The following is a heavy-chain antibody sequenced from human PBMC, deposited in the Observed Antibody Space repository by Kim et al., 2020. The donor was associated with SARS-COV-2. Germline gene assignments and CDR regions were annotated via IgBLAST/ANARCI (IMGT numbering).Heavy chain of an antibody. D-gene: IGHD6-13*01. CDR3: ATGLAAAYSHYPLTIYYYYGMDV. CDR2: FDPEDGET. V-gene: IGHV1-24*01. Sequence: ASVKVSCKVSGYTLTELSMHWVRQAPGKGLEWMGGFDPEDGETIYAQKFQGRVTMTEDTSTDTAYMELSSLRSEDTAVYYCATGLAAAYSHYPLTIYYYYGMDVWGQGTTVTVSS. CDR1: GYTLTELS. J-gene: IGHJ6*02.